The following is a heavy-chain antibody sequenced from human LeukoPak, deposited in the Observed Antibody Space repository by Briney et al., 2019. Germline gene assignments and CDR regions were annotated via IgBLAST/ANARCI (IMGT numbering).Heavy chain of an antibody. CDR2: INPNSGGT. Sequence: ASVKVSCKASGYTFTGYYMPWVRQAPGQGLEWMGWINPNSGGTNYAQKFQGRVTMTRDTSISTAYMELSRLRSDDTAVYYCARDILTGTTSGSDYWGQGTLVTVSS. J-gene: IGHJ4*02. CDR3: ARDILTGTTSGSDY. CDR1: GYTFTGYY. D-gene: IGHD1-20*01. V-gene: IGHV1-2*02.